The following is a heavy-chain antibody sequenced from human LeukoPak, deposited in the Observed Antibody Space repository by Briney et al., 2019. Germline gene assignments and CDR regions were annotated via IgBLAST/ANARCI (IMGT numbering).Heavy chain of an antibody. Sequence: SVKVSCKASGGTFSSYAISWVRQAPGQGLEWMGRIIPILGIANYAQKFQGRVTITADKSTSTAYMELSSLRSEDTAVYYCARAYYDILTGYYLLDPWGQGTLVTVSS. V-gene: IGHV1-69*04. CDR3: ARAYYDILTGYYLLDP. CDR2: IIPILGIA. D-gene: IGHD3-9*01. J-gene: IGHJ5*02. CDR1: GGTFSSYA.